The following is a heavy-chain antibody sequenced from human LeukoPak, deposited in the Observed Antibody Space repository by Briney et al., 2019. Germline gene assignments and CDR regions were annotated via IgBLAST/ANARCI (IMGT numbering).Heavy chain of an antibody. Sequence: GRSLRLSCAASGFTFSSYAMHWVRQAPGKGLEWVAVISYDGSNKYYADSVKGRFTISRDNSKNTLYLQMNSLRAEDTAVYYCAKDMASRRYYYGMDVWGQGTTVTVSS. D-gene: IGHD5-24*01. CDR1: GFTFSSYA. J-gene: IGHJ6*02. CDR2: ISYDGSNK. V-gene: IGHV3-30-3*01. CDR3: AKDMASRRYYYGMDV.